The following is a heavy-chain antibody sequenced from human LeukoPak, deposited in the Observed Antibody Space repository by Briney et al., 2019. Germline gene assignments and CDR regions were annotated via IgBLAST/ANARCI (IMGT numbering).Heavy chain of an antibody. V-gene: IGHV5-51*01. CDR1: GYSFTSYW. Sequence: GESLKISCQGSGYSFTSYWIGWVRQMPGKGLEWMGIIYPGDSDTRYSPSFQGQVTISADKSISTAYLQWSSLKASDTAMYYCARTQYGSGSYVDSWGQGTLVTVSS. D-gene: IGHD3-10*01. J-gene: IGHJ4*02. CDR2: IYPGDSDT. CDR3: ARTQYGSGSYVDS.